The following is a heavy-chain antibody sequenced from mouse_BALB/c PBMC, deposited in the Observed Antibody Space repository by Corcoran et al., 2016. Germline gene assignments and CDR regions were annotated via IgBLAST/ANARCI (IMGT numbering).Heavy chain of an antibody. Sequence: QVQLQQSGPELVKPGASVKMSCTASGYTFTDYVISWVQPRTGQGLEWIGEIYPGSSSTYYNENFKGKATLTADQSSNTVYLQLSSLTSEDSAVYCCARRTYYAPHYYAMDYWGQGTSVTVSS. CDR2: IYPGSSST. CDR1: GYTFTDYV. V-gene: IGHV1-81*01. J-gene: IGHJ4*01. D-gene: IGHD1-1*02. CDR3: ARRTYYAPHYYAMDY.